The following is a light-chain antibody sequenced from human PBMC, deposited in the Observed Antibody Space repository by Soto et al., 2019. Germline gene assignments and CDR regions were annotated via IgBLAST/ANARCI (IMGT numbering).Light chain of an antibody. CDR2: KAS. CDR1: QSISIW. J-gene: IGKJ1*01. CDR3: QQYNSDST. Sequence: IQMTQSPSTLSASVGDRVTITCRASQSISIWLAWYQQKPGKAPKLLIYKASSLESEVPSRFSGSGSGTEFTLIINSLQPDDSATYYFQQYNSDSTFGQGTKVEIK. V-gene: IGKV1-5*03.